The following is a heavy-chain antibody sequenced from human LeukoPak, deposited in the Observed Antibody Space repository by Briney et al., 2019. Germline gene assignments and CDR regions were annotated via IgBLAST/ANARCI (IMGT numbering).Heavy chain of an antibody. CDR3: ARELKADV. Sequence: GASVRVSCKASGYTFTGYYMHWVRQAPGQGLEWMGWIDPNSGGTNYAQRFQGRVTMTRDTAISTAYMELSRLRSDDTAVYYCARELKADVWGQGTTATVTS. V-gene: IGHV1-2*02. CDR2: IDPNSGGT. CDR1: GYTFTGYY. J-gene: IGHJ6*02.